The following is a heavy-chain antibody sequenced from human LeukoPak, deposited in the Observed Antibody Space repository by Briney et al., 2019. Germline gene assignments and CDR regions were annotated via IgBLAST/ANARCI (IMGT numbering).Heavy chain of an antibody. CDR3: ARSRIAVTKGGFFPNYYFDY. D-gene: IGHD6-19*01. J-gene: IGHJ4*02. V-gene: IGHV1-2*06. CDR2: INPNSGGT. CDR1: GYTFTGYY. Sequence: ASVKVSCKASGYTFTGYYMHWVRQALGQGLEWMGRINPNSGGTNYAQKFQGRVTMTRDTSISTAYMELSRLRSDDTAVYYCARSRIAVTKGGFFPNYYFDYWGQGTLVTVSS.